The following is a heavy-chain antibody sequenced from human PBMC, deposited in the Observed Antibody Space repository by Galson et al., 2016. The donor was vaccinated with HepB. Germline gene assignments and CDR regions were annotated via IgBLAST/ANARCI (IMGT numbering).Heavy chain of an antibody. CDR1: GYAFTSYG. Sequence: SVKVSCKASGYAFTSYGMNWVRQAPGQGLEWMGQISGYNGNTQYAQRLKGRVTMTTDTSTNTVYMELRSLTAEDTAVYYCARGGRTGYFDYWGQGTLITVSS. V-gene: IGHV1-18*04. CDR3: ARGGRTGYFDY. D-gene: IGHD3-10*01. J-gene: IGHJ4*02. CDR2: ISGYNGNT.